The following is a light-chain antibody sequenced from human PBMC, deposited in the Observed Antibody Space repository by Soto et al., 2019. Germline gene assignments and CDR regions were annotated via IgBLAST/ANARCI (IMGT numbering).Light chain of an antibody. CDR3: QQYNGFSIT. V-gene: IGKV1-5*01. CDR1: QSISNW. J-gene: IGKJ5*01. Sequence: DIQMTQSPSILSASVGDRVTITCRASQSISNWLAWYQQKPGKAPKLLIYDGSNLESGVPSRFSGSDSGTEFTLTISSLQPDDFATYYCQQYNGFSITFGQGTRLEIK. CDR2: DGS.